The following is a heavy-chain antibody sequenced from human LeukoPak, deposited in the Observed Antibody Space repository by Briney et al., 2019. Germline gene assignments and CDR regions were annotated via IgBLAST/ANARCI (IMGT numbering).Heavy chain of an antibody. Sequence: PGGSLRLSCAASGFSFTAYSMNWVRQAPGRGLEWISYIGPGGDIYYADSVTGRFTVSRDIAKNSLYPQMNGLRVEDTAVYYCARRFDSWGQGTLVTVSS. CDR2: IGPGGDI. CDR1: GFSFTAYS. V-gene: IGHV3-48*01. CDR3: ARRFDS. J-gene: IGHJ4*02.